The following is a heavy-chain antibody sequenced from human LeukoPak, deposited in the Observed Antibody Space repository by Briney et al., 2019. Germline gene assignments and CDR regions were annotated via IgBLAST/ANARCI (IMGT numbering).Heavy chain of an antibody. Sequence: ASVKVSCKASGYTFTSYGISWVRQAPGQGLEWMGWISAYNGNTNYAQKLQGRVTMTTDTSTSTAYMELRSLRSDDTAVYYCATESGRYSSGWYNYWGQGTLVTVSS. V-gene: IGHV1-18*01. D-gene: IGHD6-19*01. CDR1: GYTFTSYG. J-gene: IGHJ4*02. CDR3: ATESGRYSSGWYNY. CDR2: ISAYNGNT.